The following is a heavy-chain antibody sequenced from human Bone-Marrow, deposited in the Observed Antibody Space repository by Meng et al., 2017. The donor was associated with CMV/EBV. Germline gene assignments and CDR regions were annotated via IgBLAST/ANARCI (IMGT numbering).Heavy chain of an antibody. CDR1: RSTLGSSP. CDR2: IITVSGAE. D-gene: IGHD3-3*01. CDR3: ARLNSFGVVII. V-gene: IGHV1-69*05. Sequence: SSKASRSTLGSSPVSWVQQTPEHGLEWMGGIITVSGAETYAQKFRGRVTITMDKSRSTAYMELTSLGSDDTAVFYCARLNSFGVVIIWGQGTLVTVSS. J-gene: IGHJ4*02.